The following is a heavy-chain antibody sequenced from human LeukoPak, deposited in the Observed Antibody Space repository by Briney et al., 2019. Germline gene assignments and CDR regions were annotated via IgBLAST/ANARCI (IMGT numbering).Heavy chain of an antibody. CDR3: ARLSSSWLAVDS. D-gene: IGHD6-13*01. CDR1: GYSFSSYW. V-gene: IGHV5-51*03. Sequence: PGESLKISCKGSGYSFSSYWIGWVRQMPGKGLEWMGIIYPGDSDARYSPSLEGQVTISVDKSISTAYLQWSSLKASDTAMYYCARLSSSWLAVDSWGQGTLVTVSS. J-gene: IGHJ4*02. CDR2: IYPGDSDA.